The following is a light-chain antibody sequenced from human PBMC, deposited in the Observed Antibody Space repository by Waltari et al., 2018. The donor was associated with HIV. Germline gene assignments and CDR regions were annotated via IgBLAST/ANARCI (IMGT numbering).Light chain of an antibody. CDR1: QSVKEF. Sequence: EIVLTQSPAILSVSPGETATLSCRASQSVKEFLAWYQRRPGQVPRLVVYDASKRAAGVPDRFSGSGFGTDFTLTISGLEPEDVAFYYCQHRTTWPPTFGGGTRVEIE. CDR3: QHRTTWPPT. J-gene: IGKJ4*01. V-gene: IGKV3-11*01. CDR2: DAS.